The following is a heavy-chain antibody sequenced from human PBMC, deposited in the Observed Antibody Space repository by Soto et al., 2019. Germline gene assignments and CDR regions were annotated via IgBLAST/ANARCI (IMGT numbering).Heavy chain of an antibody. J-gene: IGHJ3*02. Sequence: ASVKVSCKASGYTFTSYAMHWVRQAPGQRLEWMGWINAGNGNTKYSQKFQGRVTITRDTSASTAYMELSSLRSEDTAVHYCASALGDYVWGSYRYVGAFDIWGQGTMVTVSS. CDR3: ASALGDYVWGSYRYVGAFDI. CDR2: INAGNGNT. D-gene: IGHD3-16*02. V-gene: IGHV1-3*01. CDR1: GYTFTSYA.